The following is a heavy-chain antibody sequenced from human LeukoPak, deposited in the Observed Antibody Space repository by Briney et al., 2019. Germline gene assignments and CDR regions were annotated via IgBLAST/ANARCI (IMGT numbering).Heavy chain of an antibody. Sequence: ASVKVSCKASGGTFSSYAISWVRQAPGQGLEWMGRIIPISGIANYAQKFQGRVTITADKSTSTAYMELSSLRSEDTAVYYCASPNQWLAYYYYGMDVWGQGTTVTVSS. CDR2: IIPISGIA. J-gene: IGHJ6*02. CDR3: ASPNQWLAYYYYGMDV. D-gene: IGHD6-19*01. V-gene: IGHV1-69*04. CDR1: GGTFSSYA.